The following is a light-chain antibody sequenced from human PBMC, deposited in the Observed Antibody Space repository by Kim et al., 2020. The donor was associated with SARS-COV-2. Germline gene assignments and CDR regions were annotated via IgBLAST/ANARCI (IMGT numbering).Light chain of an antibody. J-gene: IGKJ4*01. CDR1: QSISRS. CDR3: QQSIT. CDR2: GAA. Sequence: APLSVSPGESVTLSCRASQSISRSLAWYQQKPGQAPRLLIYGAASRPADVPGRFRGSGSGTQFTLTISSLQSEDFAVYYCQQSITFGGGTKVDIK. V-gene: IGKV3-15*01.